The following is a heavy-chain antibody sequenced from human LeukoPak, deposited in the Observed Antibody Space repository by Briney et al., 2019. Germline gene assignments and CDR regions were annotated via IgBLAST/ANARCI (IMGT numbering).Heavy chain of an antibody. Sequence: SETLSLTCTVSDGSISSYYWSWIRQPAGKGLEWIGRIYTSGSTNYNPSLKSRVTMSVDTSKNQFSLKLSSVTAADTAVYYCAVLRRYSGSYHAFDIWGQGTMVTVSS. CDR3: AVLRRYSGSYHAFDI. J-gene: IGHJ3*02. V-gene: IGHV4-4*07. CDR1: DGSISSYY. D-gene: IGHD1-26*01. CDR2: IYTSGST.